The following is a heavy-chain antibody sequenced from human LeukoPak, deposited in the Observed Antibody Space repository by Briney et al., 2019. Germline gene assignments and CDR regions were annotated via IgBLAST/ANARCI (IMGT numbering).Heavy chain of an antibody. V-gene: IGHV1-8*01. CDR3: TRGSLSGSSRDY. D-gene: IGHD1-26*01. Sequence: ASAGVSCKGSGYTFTGYDINWVRQATGQGLEWMGWMNPDTGDTGYAQKFQGRVTMTRSTSIDTAYMELSGLTSEDTAIYYCTRGSLSGSSRDYWGQGTLVTVSS. J-gene: IGHJ4*02. CDR2: MNPDTGDT. CDR1: GYTFTGYD.